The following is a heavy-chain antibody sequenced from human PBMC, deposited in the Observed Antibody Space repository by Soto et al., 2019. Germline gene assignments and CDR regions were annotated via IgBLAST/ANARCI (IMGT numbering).Heavy chain of an antibody. CDR1: GYTFTSYD. CDR2: MKPNSGNT. CDR3: TYYDFWSGYPRGAFDI. V-gene: IGHV1-8*01. J-gene: IGHJ3*02. Sequence: ASVKVSCKASGYTFTSYDINWVRQATGQGLEWMGWMKPNSGNTGYAQKFQGRVTMTRNTSISTAYMELSSLRSEDTAVYYCTYYDFWSGYPRGAFDIWGQGTMVTVSS. D-gene: IGHD3-3*01.